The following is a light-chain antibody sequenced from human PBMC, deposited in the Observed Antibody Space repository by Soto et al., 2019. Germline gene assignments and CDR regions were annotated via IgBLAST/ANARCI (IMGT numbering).Light chain of an antibody. J-gene: IGLJ2*01. CDR3: QSYDRSLRGSHVV. V-gene: IGLV1-40*01. CDR1: NSNIGAGYD. Sequence: QSVLTQPPSVSGAPGQRVTISCTGSNSNIGAGYDVHWYQQLPGTAPKLLIYGNNNRPSGVPDRFSGSKSGTSGSLAITGLQAEDEAYYYCQSYDRSLRGSHVVFRGGTKLTVL. CDR2: GNN.